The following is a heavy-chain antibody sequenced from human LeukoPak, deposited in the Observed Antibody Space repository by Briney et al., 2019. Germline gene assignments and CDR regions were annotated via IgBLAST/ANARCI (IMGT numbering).Heavy chain of an antibody. CDR1: GGSISSGGYY. Sequence: TLSLTCTVSGGSISSGGYYWSWIRQHPGKGLEWIGYIYYSGSTYYNPSLKSRVTISVDTSKNQFSLKLSSVTAADTAVYYCARGVAARFSYYYYGMDVWGQGTTVTVSS. V-gene: IGHV4-31*03. D-gene: IGHD6-6*01. CDR2: IYYSGST. J-gene: IGHJ6*02. CDR3: ARGVAARFSYYYYGMDV.